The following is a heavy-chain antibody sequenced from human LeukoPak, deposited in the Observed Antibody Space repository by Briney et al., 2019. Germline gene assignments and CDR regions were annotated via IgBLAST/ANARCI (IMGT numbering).Heavy chain of an antibody. V-gene: IGHV1-18*01. J-gene: IGHJ4*02. Sequence: ASVKVSCKCSGYTFTSYGIRWVRQAPGQGLEGMGWISAYNGITNNAQKLQGRVTMTTDTSTSAAYMELRSLRSDDTAVYYCARVGAYCSGGSCYLDYWGEGTLFTVSS. D-gene: IGHD2-15*01. CDR1: GYTFTSYG. CDR2: ISAYNGIT. CDR3: ARVGAYCSGGSCYLDY.